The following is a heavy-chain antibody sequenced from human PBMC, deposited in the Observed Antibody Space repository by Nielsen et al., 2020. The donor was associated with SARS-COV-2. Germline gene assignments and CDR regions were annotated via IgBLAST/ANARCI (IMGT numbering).Heavy chain of an antibody. J-gene: IGHJ6*03. CDR2: IIPILGIA. D-gene: IGHD5-24*01. V-gene: IGHV1-69*04. Sequence: VRQMPGKGLEWMGRIIPILGIANYAQKFQGRVTITADESTSTAYMELSSLRSEDTAVYYCARVFIEGEATTYYYYYMDVWGKGTTVTVSS. CDR3: ARVFIEGEATTYYYYYMDV.